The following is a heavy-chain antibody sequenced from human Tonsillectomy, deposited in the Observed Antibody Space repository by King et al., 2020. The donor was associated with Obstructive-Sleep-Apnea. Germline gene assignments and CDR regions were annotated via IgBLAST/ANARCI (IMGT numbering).Heavy chain of an antibody. J-gene: IGHJ4*02. V-gene: IGHV4-31*03. Sequence: VQLQESGPGLVKPSQTLSLTCTVSGGSISSGGYYWSWIRQHPGKGLEWIGYIYYSGSTYYNPSLKSRVTISVDTSKNQFSLKLSSVTAADTAVYYCARGKYGSGSYSPAGVFDYWGQGTLVTVSS. CDR2: IYYSGST. CDR1: GGSISSGGYY. CDR3: ARGKYGSGSYSPAGVFDY. D-gene: IGHD3-10*01.